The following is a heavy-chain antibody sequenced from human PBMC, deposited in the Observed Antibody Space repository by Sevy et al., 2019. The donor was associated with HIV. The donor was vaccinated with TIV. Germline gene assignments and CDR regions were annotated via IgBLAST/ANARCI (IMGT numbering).Heavy chain of an antibody. Sequence: SETLSLTCAVYGGSFSGYYWSWIRQPPGKGLEWIGEINHSGSTNYNPSLKSRVTISVDTSKNQFSLKLSAVTAADTAVYYCARGREYSYGYYYYYGMDVWGQGTTVTVSS. CDR2: INHSGST. CDR1: GGSFSGYY. J-gene: IGHJ6*02. D-gene: IGHD5-18*01. V-gene: IGHV4-34*01. CDR3: ARGREYSYGYYYYYGMDV.